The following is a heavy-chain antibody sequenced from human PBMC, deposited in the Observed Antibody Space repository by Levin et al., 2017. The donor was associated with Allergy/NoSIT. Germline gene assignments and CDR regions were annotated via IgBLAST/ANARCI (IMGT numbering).Heavy chain of an antibody. D-gene: IGHD1-14*01. CDR3: GGAGGYYYYGMDV. V-gene: IGHV4-59*08. CDR1: GGSISSYY. CDR2: IYYSGST. Sequence: SSETLSLTCTVSGGSISSYYWSWIRQPPGKGLEWIGYIYYSGSTNYNPSLKSRVTISVDTSKNQFSLKLSSVTAADTAVYYCGGAGGYYYYGMDVWGQGTTVTVSS. J-gene: IGHJ6*02.